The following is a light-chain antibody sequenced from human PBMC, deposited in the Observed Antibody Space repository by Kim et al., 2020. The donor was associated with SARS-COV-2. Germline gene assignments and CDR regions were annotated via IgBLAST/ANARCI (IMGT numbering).Light chain of an antibody. J-gene: IGLJ2*01. Sequence: GQSVTSSCTENSSDVGGYNYVSWYQRHPGRAPKLMSNDGSRRPSGVPDRFSGSKSGNTDSLNVSGLQAEDEADYYCCSYAGSYTVVFGGGTQLTVL. CDR3: CSYAGSYTVV. CDR2: DGS. V-gene: IGLV2-11*01. CDR1: SSDVGGYNY.